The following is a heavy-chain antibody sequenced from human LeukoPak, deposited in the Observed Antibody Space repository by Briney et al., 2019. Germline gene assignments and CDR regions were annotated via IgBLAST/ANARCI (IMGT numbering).Heavy chain of an antibody. CDR2: IYYSGST. CDR1: GGSISSYY. Sequence: SETLSLTCTVSGGSISSYYWSWIRQPPGKGLEWIGYIYYSGSTNYNPSLKSRVTISVDTSKNQFSLKLSSVTAADTAVYYCARQGYYDSFHAFDIWGQGTMVTVSS. V-gene: IGHV4-59*08. CDR3: ARQGYYDSFHAFDI. D-gene: IGHD3-22*01. J-gene: IGHJ3*02.